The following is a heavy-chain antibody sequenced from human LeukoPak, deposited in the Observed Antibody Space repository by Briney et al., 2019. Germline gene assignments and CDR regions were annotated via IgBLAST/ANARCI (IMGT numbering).Heavy chain of an antibody. CDR3: ARQMEGMATIWVAFDI. J-gene: IGHJ3*02. CDR1: GYSFTSYW. Sequence: GEFLKISCKGSGYSFTSYWIGWVRQMPGKGLEWMGIIYPGDSDTRYSPSFQGQVTISADKSISTAYLQWSSLKASDTAMYYCARQMEGMATIWVAFDIWGQGTMVTVSS. D-gene: IGHD5-24*01. V-gene: IGHV5-51*01. CDR2: IYPGDSDT.